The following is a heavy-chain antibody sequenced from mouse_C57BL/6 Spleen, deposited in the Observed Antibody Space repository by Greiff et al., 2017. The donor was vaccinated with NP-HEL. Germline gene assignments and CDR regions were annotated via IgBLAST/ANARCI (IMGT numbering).Heavy chain of an antibody. CDR1: GYTFTSYW. V-gene: IGHV1-69*01. J-gene: IGHJ4*01. CDR3: ARSDYSNLYYAMDY. Sequence: VKLQQPGAELVMPGASVKLSCKASGYTFTSYWMHWVKQRPGQGLEWIGEIDPSDSYTNYNQKFKGKSTLTVDKSSSTAYMQLSSLTSEDSAVYYCARSDYSNLYYAMDYWGQGTSVTVSS. CDR2: IDPSDSYT. D-gene: IGHD2-5*01.